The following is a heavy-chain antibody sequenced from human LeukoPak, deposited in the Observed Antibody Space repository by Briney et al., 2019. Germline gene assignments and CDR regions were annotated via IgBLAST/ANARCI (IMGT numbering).Heavy chain of an antibody. CDR1: GFTFSSYD. Sequence: PGGSLRLSCAASGFTFSSYDMHWVRQATGKGLEWVSAIGTAGDTYYPGSVKGRFTISRENAKNSLYLQMNSLRAGDTAVYYCARGSFYSSSWPTDYWGQGTLVTVSS. D-gene: IGHD6-13*01. V-gene: IGHV3-13*01. J-gene: IGHJ4*02. CDR2: IGTAGDT. CDR3: ARGSFYSSSWPTDY.